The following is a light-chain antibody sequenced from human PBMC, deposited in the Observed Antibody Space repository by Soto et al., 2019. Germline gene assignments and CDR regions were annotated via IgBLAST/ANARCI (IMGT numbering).Light chain of an antibody. Sequence: EVVLTQSPGTLSLSPGEGATLSCRASQSVSSNYFAWYQQKAGQAPRLLIYGISTRATGIPHRFSGSGSGTDFTLTISRLEPEDFALYYCEQYGSSPRTFGQGTRVEIK. CDR1: QSVSSNY. V-gene: IGKV3-20*01. CDR3: EQYGSSPRT. CDR2: GIS. J-gene: IGKJ1*01.